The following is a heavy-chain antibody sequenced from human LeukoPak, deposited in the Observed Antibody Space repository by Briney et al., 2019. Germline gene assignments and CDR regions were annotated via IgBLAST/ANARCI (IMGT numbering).Heavy chain of an antibody. J-gene: IGHJ6*04. CDR2: FDPEDGET. D-gene: IGHD6-13*01. CDR1: GYTLTELS. Sequence: GASVKVSCKVSGYTLTELSMHWVRQAPGKGLEGMGGFDPEDGETIYAQKFQGRVTMTEDTSTDTAYMELSSLRSEDTAVYYCATVYGSIAAAGTRDYYGMDVWGKGTTVTVPS. CDR3: ATVYGSIAAAGTRDYYGMDV. V-gene: IGHV1-24*01.